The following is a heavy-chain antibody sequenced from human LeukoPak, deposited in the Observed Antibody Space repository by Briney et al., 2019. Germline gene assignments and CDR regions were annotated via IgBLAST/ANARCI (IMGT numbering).Heavy chain of an antibody. D-gene: IGHD3-10*01. V-gene: IGHV3-21*01. J-gene: IGHJ4*02. CDR2: ISSSSSYI. Sequence: PGGSLRLSCAASGFSFSSYSMNWVRQGPGKGLEWVSSISSSSSYIYYIDSVKGRFTISRDNAKNLLYLQMNSLRVEDTAVYYCAKVAKYYYGAETDYFFEHWGQGTPVTASS. CDR3: AKVAKYYYGAETDYFFEH. CDR1: GFSFSSYS.